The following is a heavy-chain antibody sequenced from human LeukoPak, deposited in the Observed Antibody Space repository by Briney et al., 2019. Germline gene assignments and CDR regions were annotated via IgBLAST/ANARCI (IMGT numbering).Heavy chain of an antibody. Sequence: GGSLRLSCAASGFTFSSYAMSWVRQAPGKGLEWVSAISGSGGSTYYADSVKGRFTISRDNSKNTLYLQMNSLRAEDTAVYCCAKESGIVGARKPADYWGQGTLVTVSS. J-gene: IGHJ4*02. V-gene: IGHV3-23*01. CDR2: ISGSGGST. CDR1: GFTFSSYA. CDR3: AKESGIVGARKPADY. D-gene: IGHD1-26*01.